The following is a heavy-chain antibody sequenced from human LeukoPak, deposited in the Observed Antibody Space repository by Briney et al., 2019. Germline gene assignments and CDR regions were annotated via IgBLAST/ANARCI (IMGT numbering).Heavy chain of an antibody. CDR3: ARFNSSGWYTYYYYGMDV. CDR2: IYSGGST. V-gene: IGHV3-66*01. J-gene: IGHJ6*02. CDR1: GGSISSYY. Sequence: ETLSPTCTVSGGSISSYYWSWVRQAPGKGLEWVSVIYSGGSTYYADSVKGRFTISRDNSKNTLYLQMNSLRAEDTAVYYCARFNSSGWYTYYYYGMDVWGQGTTVTVSS. D-gene: IGHD6-19*01.